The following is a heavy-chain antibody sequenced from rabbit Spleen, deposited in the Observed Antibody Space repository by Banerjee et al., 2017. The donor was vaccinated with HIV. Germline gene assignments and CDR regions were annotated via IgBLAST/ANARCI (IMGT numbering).Heavy chain of an antibody. Sequence: QLMESGGRLVTPGGSLTLSCKASGFAFSSYGMSWVRQAPGKGLEWIGYIDPLFHTTYYASWVNGRFTISRHNAQNTLYLQLNSLTAADTATYFCVRGASSTGYYSLWGQGTLVTVS. CDR3: VRGASSTGYYSL. CDR1: GFAFSSYG. D-gene: IGHD1-1*01. J-gene: IGHJ4*01. CDR2: IDPLFHTT. V-gene: IGHV1S7*01.